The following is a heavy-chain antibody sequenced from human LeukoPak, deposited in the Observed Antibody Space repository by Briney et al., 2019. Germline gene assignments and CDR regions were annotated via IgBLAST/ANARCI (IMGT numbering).Heavy chain of an antibody. D-gene: IGHD1-1*01. Sequence: SQTLSLTCAVSGGSISSGGYSWSWIRQPPGNGLEWIGYIYHSGSTYYNPSLKSRVTISVDTSKNQFSLKLSSVTAADTAVYYCASTTNWNDDYWGQGTLVTVSS. CDR3: ASTTNWNDDY. V-gene: IGHV4-30-2*01. J-gene: IGHJ4*02. CDR1: GGSISSGGYS. CDR2: IYHSGST.